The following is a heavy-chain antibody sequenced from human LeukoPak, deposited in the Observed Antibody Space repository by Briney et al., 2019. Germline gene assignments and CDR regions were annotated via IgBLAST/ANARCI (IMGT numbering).Heavy chain of an antibody. J-gene: IGHJ6*03. Sequence: GASVKVSCKASGYTFTSYDINWVRQATGQGLEWMGWMNPNSGNTGYAQKFQGRVTIARNTSISTAYMELSSLRSEDTAVYYCATAHSGYDSAYYYYYYIDVWGKGTTVTVSS. CDR1: GYTFTSYD. CDR3: ATAHSGYDSAYYYYYYIDV. V-gene: IGHV1-8*03. D-gene: IGHD5-12*01. CDR2: MNPNSGNT.